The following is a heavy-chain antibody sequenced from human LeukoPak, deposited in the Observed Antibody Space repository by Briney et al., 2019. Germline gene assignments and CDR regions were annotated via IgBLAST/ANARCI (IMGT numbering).Heavy chain of an antibody. CDR3: APQERYDSSGGNDYYFDY. V-gene: IGHV4-34*01. D-gene: IGHD3-22*01. J-gene: IGHJ4*02. CDR1: GGSFSGYY. CDR2: IYYSGST. Sequence: PSETLSLTCAVYGGSFSGYYWSWIRQPPGKGLEWIGSIYYSGSTYYNPSLKSRVTISVDTSKNQFSLKLSSVTAADTAVYYCAPQERYDSSGGNDYYFDYWGQGTLVTVSS.